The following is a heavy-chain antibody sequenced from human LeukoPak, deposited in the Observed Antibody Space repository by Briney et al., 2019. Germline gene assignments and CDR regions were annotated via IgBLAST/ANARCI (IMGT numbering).Heavy chain of an antibody. CDR1: GFTFSSYA. Sequence: PGGSQRLSCAASGFTFSSYAMSWVRQAPGKGLEWVSAISGSGGSTYYADSVKGRFTISRDNSKNTLYLQMNSLRAEDTAVYYCAKDDTSGYDWKTRSNWFDPWGQGTLVTVSS. D-gene: IGHD5-12*01. CDR3: AKDDTSGYDWKTRSNWFDP. V-gene: IGHV3-23*01. CDR2: ISGSGGST. J-gene: IGHJ5*02.